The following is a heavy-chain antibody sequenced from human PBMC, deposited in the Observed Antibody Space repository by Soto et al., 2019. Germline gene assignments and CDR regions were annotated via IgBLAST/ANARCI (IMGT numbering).Heavy chain of an antibody. Sequence: ASVKVSCKASGYTFTSYDINWVRQATGQGLEWMGWMNPNSGNTGYAQKFQGRVTMTRNTSISTAYMELSSLRSEDTAVYYCARGIAARPWSRKSKYYYYYMDVWGKGTTVTVSS. CDR1: GYTFTSYD. CDR2: MNPNSGNT. J-gene: IGHJ6*03. CDR3: ARGIAARPWSRKSKYYYYYMDV. V-gene: IGHV1-8*01. D-gene: IGHD6-6*01.